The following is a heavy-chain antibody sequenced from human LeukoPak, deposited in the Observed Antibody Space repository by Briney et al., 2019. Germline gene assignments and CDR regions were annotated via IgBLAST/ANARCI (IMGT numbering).Heavy chain of an antibody. J-gene: IGHJ3*02. D-gene: IGHD4-11*01. CDR2: ISSSSSTI. V-gene: IGHV3-48*01. CDR1: GFTFSSYS. Sequence: PGGSLRLSCAASGFTFSSYSMNWVRQAPGKGLEWVSYISSSSSTIYYADSVKGRFTISRDNAKNSLYLQMNSLRAEDTAVYYCARSVTTVLNAFDIWGPGTMVTVSP. CDR3: ARSVTTVLNAFDI.